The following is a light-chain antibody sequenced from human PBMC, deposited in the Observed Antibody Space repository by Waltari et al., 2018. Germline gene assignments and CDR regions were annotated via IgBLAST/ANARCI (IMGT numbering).Light chain of an antibody. CDR1: SSNIGAGHD. Sequence: QSVLTQPPSVSGAPGQRVTISCTGRSSNIGAGHDVNWYQQLPGKVPKLLIYGNSNRPSGVPDRISGSKSGTSASLAITGLQAEDEADYYCQSYDSSLGGSVFGGGTKLTVL. CDR3: QSYDSSLGGSV. V-gene: IGLV1-40*01. J-gene: IGLJ2*01. CDR2: GNS.